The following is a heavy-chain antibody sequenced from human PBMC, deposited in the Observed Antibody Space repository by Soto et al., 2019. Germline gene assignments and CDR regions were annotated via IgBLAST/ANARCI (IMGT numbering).Heavy chain of an antibody. J-gene: IGHJ4*02. V-gene: IGHV4-34*01. CDR2: INHSGST. CDR3: ARGLSPRTTVTTFDY. CDR1: GGSFSGYY. Sequence: QVQLQQWGAGLLKPSETLSLTCAVYGGSFSGYYWSWIRQPPGKGLEWIGEINHSGSTNYNPSLKSRVTISVDTSKNQFSLKLSSVTAADTAVYYCARGLSPRTTVTTFDYWGQGTLVTVSS. D-gene: IGHD4-4*01.